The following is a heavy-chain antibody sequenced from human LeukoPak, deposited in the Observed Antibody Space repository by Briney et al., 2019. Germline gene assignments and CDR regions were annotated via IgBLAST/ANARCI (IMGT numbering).Heavy chain of an antibody. Sequence: GGSLRLSCAASGFTFSSYEMNWVRQAPGEGLEWVSYISSSGSTTYYADSVKGRFTISRDNAKNSLYLQMNSLRAEDTAVYYCAELGITMIGGVWGKGTTVTISS. J-gene: IGHJ6*04. CDR3: AELGITMIGGV. V-gene: IGHV3-48*03. CDR1: GFTFSSYE. CDR2: ISSSGSTT. D-gene: IGHD3-10*02.